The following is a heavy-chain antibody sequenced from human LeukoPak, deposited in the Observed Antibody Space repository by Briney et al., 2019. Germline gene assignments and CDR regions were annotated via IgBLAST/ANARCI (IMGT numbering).Heavy chain of an antibody. CDR1: GGSCSGYY. J-gene: IGHJ6*02. Sequence: SETLSLTCAVYGGSCSGYYSSWIRQPPAKGLEWIGELNHSGSTNYNPSLKSRVTISVDTSKNQFSLKLSSVTAADTAVYYCARYYYGSGTTIYLYYGMDVWGQGTTVTVSS. CDR3: ARYYYGSGTTIYLYYGMDV. V-gene: IGHV4-34*01. CDR2: LNHSGST. D-gene: IGHD3-10*01.